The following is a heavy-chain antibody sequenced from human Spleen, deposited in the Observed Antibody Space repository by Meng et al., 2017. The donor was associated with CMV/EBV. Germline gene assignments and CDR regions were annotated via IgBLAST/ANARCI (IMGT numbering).Heavy chain of an antibody. V-gene: IGHV3-23*01. CDR3: AKALSDNSYYYYYGMDV. CDR2: VSAGGGIR. Sequence: GESLKISCAASGYMFSGAAIHWVRQASGKGLEWVSTVSAGGGIRDYTDSVKGRFTISRDNSKNTLYLQMNSLRADDTAVYSCAKALSDNSYYYYYGMDVWGQGTTVTVSS. J-gene: IGHJ6*02. CDR1: GYMFSGAA. D-gene: IGHD2/OR15-2a*01.